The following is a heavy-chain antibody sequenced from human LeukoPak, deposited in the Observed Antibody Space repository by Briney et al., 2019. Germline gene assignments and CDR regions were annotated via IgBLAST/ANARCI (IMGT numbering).Heavy chain of an antibody. CDR1: GFTFSSYG. CDR2: IRYDGSNK. CDR3: AKEILQRSGFLDAFDI. Sequence: GGSLRLSCAASGFTFSSYGMHWVRQAPGKGLERVAFIRYDGSNKYYADSVKGRFTISRDNSKNTLYLQMNSLRAEDTAVYYCAKEILQRSGFLDAFDIWGQGTMVTVSS. J-gene: IGHJ3*02. D-gene: IGHD3-3*01. V-gene: IGHV3-30*02.